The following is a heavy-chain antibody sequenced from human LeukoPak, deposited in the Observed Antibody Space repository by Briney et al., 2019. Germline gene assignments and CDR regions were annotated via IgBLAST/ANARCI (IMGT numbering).Heavy chain of an antibody. CDR1: GSIFSSYW. CDR2: IYTGDSNT. CDR3: ARPPRGSGRYDTFDI. Sequence: GGPLQISCQGSGSIFSSYWIGWGRPLPGKGVGGMGIIYTGDSNTKYSPSFQGQVTISAAKSIATAYLQWSSLKASDTAMYYCARPPRGSGRYDTFDIWGQGTMVTVSS. D-gene: IGHD1-26*01. J-gene: IGHJ3*02. V-gene: IGHV5-51*01.